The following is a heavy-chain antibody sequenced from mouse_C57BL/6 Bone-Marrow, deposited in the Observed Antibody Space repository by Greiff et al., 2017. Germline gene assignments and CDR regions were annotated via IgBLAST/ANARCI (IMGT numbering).Heavy chain of an antibody. D-gene: IGHD2-3*01. V-gene: IGHV1-67*01. CDR2: ICTSYGNA. Sequence: VQLQQSGPELVRPGASVKISCKASGYTFPEYAMHWVKQSPAQSLEWIGVICTSYGNASYNQKFKDKAAMTVDNSSSTAYMELTRLTSEDSAVYYCAKKYDAYYPPWFAYWGQGTLVTVSA. J-gene: IGHJ3*01. CDR1: GYTFPEYA. CDR3: AKKYDAYYPPWFAY.